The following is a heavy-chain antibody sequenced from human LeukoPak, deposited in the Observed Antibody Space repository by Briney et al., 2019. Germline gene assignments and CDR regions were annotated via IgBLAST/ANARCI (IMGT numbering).Heavy chain of an antibody. Sequence: GASVKVSCKASGYTFSDYAMHWVRQAPGQRFEWMGWIDAGNGDTRYSQKFQGRVTITRDTSASTAYMELSSLRSEDTAVYYCARDRYSGNYYFDYWGQGTLVTVSS. V-gene: IGHV1-3*01. CDR2: IDAGNGDT. CDR3: ARDRYSGNYYFDY. D-gene: IGHD1-26*01. CDR1: GYTFSDYA. J-gene: IGHJ4*02.